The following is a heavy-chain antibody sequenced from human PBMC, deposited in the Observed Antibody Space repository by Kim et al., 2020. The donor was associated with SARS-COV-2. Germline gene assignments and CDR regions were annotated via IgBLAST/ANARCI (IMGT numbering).Heavy chain of an antibody. D-gene: IGHD2-15*01. J-gene: IGHJ5*02. Sequence: DSGKGRFTISRDKSKNTLYLQMNSRRAEDTAVYYCAKGNIVVVVDWFDPWGQGTLVTVSS. V-gene: IGHV3-23*01. CDR3: AKGNIVVVVDWFDP.